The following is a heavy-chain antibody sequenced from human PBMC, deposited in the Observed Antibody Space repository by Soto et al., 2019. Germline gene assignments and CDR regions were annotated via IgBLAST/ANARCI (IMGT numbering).Heavy chain of an antibody. V-gene: IGHV3-21*01. CDR2: IRSSSSYI. D-gene: IGHD6-19*01. CDR3: ARVESSGWYPDY. Sequence: EVQLVESGGGLVKPGGSLRLSCAASGFTFSSYSMNWVRQAPGKGLEWVSSIRSSSSYIYYADSVKGRFTISRDNAKNSLYLQMNSRRAEDTAVYYCARVESSGWYPDYWGQGTLVTVSS. CDR1: GFTFSSYS. J-gene: IGHJ4*02.